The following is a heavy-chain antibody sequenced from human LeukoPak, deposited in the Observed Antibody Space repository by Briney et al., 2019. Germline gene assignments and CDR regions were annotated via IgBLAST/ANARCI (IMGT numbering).Heavy chain of an antibody. Sequence: ASVKVSCKASGYTFTSYGISWVRRAPGQGLEWMGWISAYNGNTNYAQKLQGRVTMTTDTSTSTAYMELSSLRSEDTAVYYCARVPSSGYYRHFDYWGQGTLVTVSS. CDR2: ISAYNGNT. D-gene: IGHD3-22*01. J-gene: IGHJ4*02. CDR1: GYTFTSYG. V-gene: IGHV1-18*01. CDR3: ARVPSSGYYRHFDY.